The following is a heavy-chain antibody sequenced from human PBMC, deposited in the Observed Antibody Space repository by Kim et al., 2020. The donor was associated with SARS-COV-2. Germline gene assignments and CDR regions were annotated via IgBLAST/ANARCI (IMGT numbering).Heavy chain of an antibody. CDR1: GGTFSSYA. V-gene: IGHV1-69*04. CDR3: ARDPEYCSSTSCYRAYGMDV. Sequence: SVKVSCKASGGTFSSYAISWVRQAPGQGLEWMGRIIPILGIANYAQKFQGRVTITADKSTSTAYMELSSLRSEDTAVYYCARDPEYCSSTSCYRAYGMDVWGQGTTVTVSS. J-gene: IGHJ6*02. D-gene: IGHD2-2*01. CDR2: IIPILGIA.